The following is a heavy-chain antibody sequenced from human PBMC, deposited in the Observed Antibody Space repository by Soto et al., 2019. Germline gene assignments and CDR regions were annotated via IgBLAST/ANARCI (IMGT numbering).Heavy chain of an antibody. Sequence: PSETLSLTCAVSGGSISSGGYSWSWIRQPPGKGLEWIGYIYHSGSTYYNPSLKSRVTISVDRSKNQFSLKLSSVTAADTAVYYCARAAEYSSSTIAFDIWGQGTMVTVSS. CDR3: ARAAEYSSSTIAFDI. D-gene: IGHD6-6*01. CDR2: IYHSGST. CDR1: GGSISSGGYS. V-gene: IGHV4-30-2*01. J-gene: IGHJ3*02.